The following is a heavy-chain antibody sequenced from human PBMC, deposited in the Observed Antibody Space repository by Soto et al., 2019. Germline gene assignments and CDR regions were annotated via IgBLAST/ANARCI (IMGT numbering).Heavy chain of an antibody. D-gene: IGHD3-3*01. CDR1: GGSISSGGYY. CDR3: ARVRFLEWIIDY. V-gene: IGHV4-31*03. Sequence: SETLSLTCTVSGGSISSGGYYWSWIRQHPGKGLEWIGYIYYSGSTYYNPSLKSRVTISVDASKNQFSLKLSSVTAADTAVYYCARVRFLEWIIDYWGQGTLVTVSS. CDR2: IYYSGST. J-gene: IGHJ4*02.